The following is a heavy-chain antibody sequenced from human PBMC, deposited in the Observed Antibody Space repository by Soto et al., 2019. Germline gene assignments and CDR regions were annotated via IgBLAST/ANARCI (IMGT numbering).Heavy chain of an antibody. Sequence: GESLKISCKASGYSFSTYWIAWVRQMPGKSLEWMAIINPDDYDTRYSPSFRGQVTISADRSIKTAYLHWSSLKASDTAMYYCARPDSTGYYSFWGQGTLVTVSS. CDR3: ARPDSTGYYSF. V-gene: IGHV5-51*01. J-gene: IGHJ4*02. D-gene: IGHD3-22*01. CDR1: GYSFSTYW. CDR2: INPDDYDT.